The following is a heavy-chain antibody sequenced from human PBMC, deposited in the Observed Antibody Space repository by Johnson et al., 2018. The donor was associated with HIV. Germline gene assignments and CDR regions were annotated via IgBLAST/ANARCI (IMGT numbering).Heavy chain of an antibody. J-gene: IGHJ3*02. CDR1: GFTFGDYA. V-gene: IGHV3-49*04. CDR2: IRSKAYGGTT. CDR3: TTSYSSGWYGANDAFDI. Sequence: VQLVESGGGLVQPGRSLRLSCTASGFTFGDYAMSWVRQAPGKGLAWVGFIRSKAYGGTTEYAASVIGRSTISRDDSKNTLYLQMNSLKTEDTAVYYCTTSYSSGWYGANDAFDIWGQGTMVTVSS. D-gene: IGHD6-19*01.